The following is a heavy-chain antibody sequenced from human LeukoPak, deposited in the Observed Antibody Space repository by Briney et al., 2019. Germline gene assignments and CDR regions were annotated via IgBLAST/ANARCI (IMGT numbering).Heavy chain of an antibody. J-gene: IGHJ6*02. CDR3: ARDLGIVVVTAITLYGMDV. V-gene: IGHV3-23*01. CDR2: ISGSGSST. Sequence: PGGSLRLSCAASGFTFSSYAMSWVRQAPGKGLEWVSAISGSGSSTYFADSVKGRFTISRDNTKNTLFLQMNSLRAEDTAVYYCARDLGIVVVTAITLYGMDVWGQGTTVTVSS. D-gene: IGHD2-21*02. CDR1: GFTFSSYA.